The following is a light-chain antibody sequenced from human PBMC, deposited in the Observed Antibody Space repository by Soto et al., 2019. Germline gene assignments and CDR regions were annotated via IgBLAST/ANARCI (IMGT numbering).Light chain of an antibody. V-gene: IGKV3-20*01. CDR2: DTS. Sequence: EIVLTQSPGTLSLSPGERAVLSCRASQTIANIYLAWYQHKPSRPPRLLIYDTSTRATGTPYRFIGSGSGTDFTVTISTLETEDFAVYYWQQYSGSPATLGPGNKVELK. CDR1: QTIANIY. J-gene: IGKJ1*01. CDR3: QQYSGSPAT.